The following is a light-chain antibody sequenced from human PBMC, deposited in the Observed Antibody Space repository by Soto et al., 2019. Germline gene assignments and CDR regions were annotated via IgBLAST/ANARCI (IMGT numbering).Light chain of an antibody. CDR1: SSDIGGYNF. V-gene: IGLV2-14*01. J-gene: IGLJ2*01. CDR3: SSYTSTATPVI. CDR2: EVF. Sequence: QSALTQPASVSGSPGQSITLSCTGASSDIGGYNFVSWYQLRPGKAPKLLIYEVFNRPSGISDRFSGSKSGNTASLTVSGLRSEDEADYYCSSYTSTATPVIFGGGTKLTVL.